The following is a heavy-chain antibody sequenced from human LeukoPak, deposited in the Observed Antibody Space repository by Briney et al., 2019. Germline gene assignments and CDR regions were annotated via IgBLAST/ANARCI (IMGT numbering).Heavy chain of an antibody. Sequence: ASVKVSCKASGGTFSSYAISWVRQAPGQGLEWMGRIIPILGIANYAQKFQGRVTITADKSTSTAYMELSSLRSEDTAVYYCARDGGYYGSGSYYRLRYNWFDPWGQGTLVTVSP. D-gene: IGHD3-10*01. CDR1: GGTFSSYA. CDR2: IIPILGIA. J-gene: IGHJ5*02. CDR3: ARDGGYYGSGSYYRLRYNWFDP. V-gene: IGHV1-69*04.